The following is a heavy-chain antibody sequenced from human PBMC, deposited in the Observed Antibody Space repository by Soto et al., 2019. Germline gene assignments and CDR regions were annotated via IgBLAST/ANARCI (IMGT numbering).Heavy chain of an antibody. V-gene: IGHV3-23*01. CDR1: GFTFSSYA. CDR3: AKDSHHYVSLSMDV. J-gene: IGHJ6*03. CDR2: ISGSGGST. D-gene: IGHD4-17*01. Sequence: GGSLRLSCAASGFTFSSYAMSWVRQAPGKGLEWVSAISGSGGSTYYADSVKGRFTISRDNSKKTLYLQMNSLRAEDTAVYYCAKDSHHYVSLSMDVWGKGTTVTVSS.